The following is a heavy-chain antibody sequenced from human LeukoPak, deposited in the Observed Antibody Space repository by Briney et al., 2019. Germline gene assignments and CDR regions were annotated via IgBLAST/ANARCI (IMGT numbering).Heavy chain of an antibody. CDR1: GFTFSSYA. CDR2: INGDGSST. J-gene: IGHJ4*02. V-gene: IGHV3-74*01. CDR3: ARDPGSGWYDDY. D-gene: IGHD6-19*01. Sequence: GGSLRLSCAASGFTFSSYAMSWVRQAPGKGLVWVSRINGDGSSTNYADSVKGRFTISRDNAKNTLYLQMNSLRAEDTAVYYCARDPGSGWYDDYWGQGTLVTVSS.